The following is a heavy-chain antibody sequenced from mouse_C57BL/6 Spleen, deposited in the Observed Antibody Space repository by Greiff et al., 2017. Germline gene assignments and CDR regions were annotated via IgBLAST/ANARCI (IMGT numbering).Heavy chain of an antibody. CDR1: GFTFSDYY. CDR2: INYDGSST. Sequence: EVQLMESEGGLVQPGSSMKLSCTASGFTFSDYYMAWVRQVPEKGLEWVANINYDGSSTYYLDSLKSRFSISRDNAKNILYLQMSSLKSEDTATYYCARGNYDAMDYWGQGTSVTVSS. V-gene: IGHV5-16*01. D-gene: IGHD2-1*01. CDR3: ARGNYDAMDY. J-gene: IGHJ4*01.